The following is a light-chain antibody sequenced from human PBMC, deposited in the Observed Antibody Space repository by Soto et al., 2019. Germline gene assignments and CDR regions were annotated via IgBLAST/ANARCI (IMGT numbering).Light chain of an antibody. CDR3: QQYNTSPFA. CDR1: ENIRNW. CDR2: RAS. V-gene: IGKV1-5*03. Sequence: DIQMTQSPSTLSASVGDGVTIACRASENIRNWLAWYQHKPGKAPKVLIYRASTLESSVPSRFSGSGSGTDFTLTISSLQPDDFATYYCQQYNTSPFAVGQGTKLEIK. J-gene: IGKJ2*01.